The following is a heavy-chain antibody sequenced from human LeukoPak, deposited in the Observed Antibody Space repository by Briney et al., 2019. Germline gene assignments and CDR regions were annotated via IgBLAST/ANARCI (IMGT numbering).Heavy chain of an antibody. CDR3: AHANIAARPAYMDV. V-gene: IGHV6-1*01. CDR2: TYYRSKWYN. Sequence: SQTLSLTCAISGDSVSSNSAAWNWIRQSPSRGLEWLGRTYYRSKWYNDYAVSVKSRITINPDTSKNQFSLQLDSVTPEDTAVYYCAHANIAARPAYMDVWGKGTTVTVSS. D-gene: IGHD6-6*01. CDR1: GDSVSSNSAA. J-gene: IGHJ6*03.